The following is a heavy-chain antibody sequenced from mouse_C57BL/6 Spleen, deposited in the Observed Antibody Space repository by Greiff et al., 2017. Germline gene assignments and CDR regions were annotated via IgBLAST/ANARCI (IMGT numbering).Heavy chain of an antibody. CDR1: GYTFTDYN. CDR2: INPNNGGT. V-gene: IGHV1-18*01. J-gene: IGHJ1*03. D-gene: IGHD1-1*01. CDR3: ARGDYYGSSYGYWYFDV. Sequence: EVQLQPSGPELVKPGASVKIPCKASGYTFTDYNMDWVKQSHGKSLEWIGDINPNNGGTIYNQKFKGKATLTVDKSSSTAYMELRSLTSEDTAVYYCARGDYYGSSYGYWYFDVWGTGTTVTVSS.